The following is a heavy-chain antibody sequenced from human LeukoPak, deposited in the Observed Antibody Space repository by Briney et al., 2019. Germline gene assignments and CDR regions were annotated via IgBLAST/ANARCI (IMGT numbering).Heavy chain of an antibody. J-gene: IGHJ4*02. CDR1: GFTFSSYG. Sequence: GGSLRLSCAASGFTFSSYGMHWVRQAPGKGLEWVAVISYDGSNKYYADSVKGRFTISRDNSKNTLYLQMNSLRAEDTAVYYCAKLPSGGSYYGDYWGQGTLVTVSS. D-gene: IGHD1-26*01. CDR2: ISYDGSNK. CDR3: AKLPSGGSYYGDY. V-gene: IGHV3-30*18.